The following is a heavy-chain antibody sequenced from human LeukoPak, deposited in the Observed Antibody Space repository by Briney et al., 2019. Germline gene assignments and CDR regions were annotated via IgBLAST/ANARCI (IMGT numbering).Heavy chain of an antibody. CDR3: ASPAVYSSSWYYFDY. CDR1: GFTFSSFG. V-gene: IGHV3-30*03. CDR2: ISYDGSSK. D-gene: IGHD6-13*01. Sequence: PGRSLRLSCAASGFTFSSFGMHWVRQAPGKRLEWVAVISYDGSSKYYADSVKGRFTISRDNSKNTLYLQMNSLRAEDTAVYYCASPAVYSSSWYYFDYWGQGTLVTVSS. J-gene: IGHJ4*02.